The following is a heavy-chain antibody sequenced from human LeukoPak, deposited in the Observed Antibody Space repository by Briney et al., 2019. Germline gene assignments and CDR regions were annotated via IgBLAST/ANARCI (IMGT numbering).Heavy chain of an antibody. CDR1: GYTFTDYY. CDR3: ARAYTSPNGPY. J-gene: IGHJ4*02. CDR2: INPHSGGT. Sequence: ASVKVSCKASGYTFTDYYLHWVRQAPGQGLEWMGWINPHSGGTNYAQKFQGRVTMTRDTSITTAYVELNRLRSDDTAVYYCARAYTSPNGPYWGQGILVTVSS. D-gene: IGHD3-16*01. V-gene: IGHV1-2*02.